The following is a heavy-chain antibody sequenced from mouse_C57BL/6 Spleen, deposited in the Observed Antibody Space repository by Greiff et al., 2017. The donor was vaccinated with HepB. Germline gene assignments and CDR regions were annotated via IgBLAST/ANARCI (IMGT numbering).Heavy chain of an antibody. D-gene: IGHD2-4*01. CDR2: ISDGGSYT. J-gene: IGHJ3*01. CDR1: GFTFSSYA. CDR3: ARGFDYDEFAY. V-gene: IGHV5-4*01. Sequence: DVHLVESGGGLVKPGGSLKLSCAASGFTFSSYAMSWVRQTPEKRLEWVATISDGGSYTYYPDNVKGRFTISRDNAKNNLYLQMSHLKSEDTAMYYCARGFDYDEFAYWGQGTLVTVSA.